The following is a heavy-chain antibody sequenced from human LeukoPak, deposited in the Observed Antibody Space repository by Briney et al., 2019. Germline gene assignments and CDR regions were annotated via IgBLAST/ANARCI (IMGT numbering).Heavy chain of an antibody. Sequence: PGGSLRLSCGASGFTFRNYGMRWVRQAPGKGLEWVAIIWYDGSNKYYADSVKGRFTISRDNSKNTLYLQMNSLRAEDTAVYYCAKGGMGDYWGQGTLVTVSS. J-gene: IGHJ4*02. CDR3: AKGGMGDY. D-gene: IGHD5-12*01. CDR1: GFTFRNYG. V-gene: IGHV3-30*02. CDR2: IWYDGSNK.